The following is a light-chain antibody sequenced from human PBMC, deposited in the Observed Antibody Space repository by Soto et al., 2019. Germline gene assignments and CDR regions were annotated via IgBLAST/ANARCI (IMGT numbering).Light chain of an antibody. CDR2: KAS. Sequence: DIQMTQSPSTLSASVGDRVTITCRASQSISSWLAWYQQKPGKAPNLLIYKASSLESGVPSRFSGSGSGTESTLTSSSLHPDDFATYYCQQYNSYPLTFGGGTKVEIK. CDR3: QQYNSYPLT. J-gene: IGKJ4*01. V-gene: IGKV1-5*03. CDR1: QSISSW.